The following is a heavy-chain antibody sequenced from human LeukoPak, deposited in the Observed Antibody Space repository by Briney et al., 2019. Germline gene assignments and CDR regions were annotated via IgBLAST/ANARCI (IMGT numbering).Heavy chain of an antibody. CDR3: ARLSIAAAGTIDDAFDI. CDR2: IYYSGST. J-gene: IGHJ3*02. V-gene: IGHV4-39*01. Sequence: SETLSLTCTVSGGSISSSSYYWGWIRQPPGKGLEWIGSIYYSGSTYYNPSLKSRVTISVDTSKNQFSLKLSSVTAADTAVYYCARLSIAAAGTIDDAFDIWGQGTMVTVSS. CDR1: GGSISSSSYY. D-gene: IGHD6-13*01.